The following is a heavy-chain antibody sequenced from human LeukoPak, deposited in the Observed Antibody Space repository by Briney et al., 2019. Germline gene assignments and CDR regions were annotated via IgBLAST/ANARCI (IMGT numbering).Heavy chain of an antibody. D-gene: IGHD3-22*01. J-gene: IGHJ4*02. CDR2: IRYDGCNK. Sequence: PGGPLRPPCAASGITFSSYGMHWGRQSPGKGLEGVGFIRYDGCNKYYADSVKGRFTISRDNSKNTLYLQMNSLRAEDTAVYYCAKDRDSSGYLVYWGQGTLVTVSS. CDR3: AKDRDSSGYLVY. V-gene: IGHV3-30*02. CDR1: GITFSSYG.